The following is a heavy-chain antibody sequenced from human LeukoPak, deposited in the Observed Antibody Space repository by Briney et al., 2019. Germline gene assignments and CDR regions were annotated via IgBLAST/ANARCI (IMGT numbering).Heavy chain of an antibody. CDR2: IYYSGTT. CDR1: GGSISTTSYF. Sequence: PSETLSLTCTVSGGSISTTSYFWAWIRQPPGEGLEWIGSIYYSGTTYYNSSLKSRVTISVERSKNHFSLNLSSLTAADTAVYYCARVYSSSHNWFDTWGQGTQVTVSS. D-gene: IGHD6-13*01. J-gene: IGHJ5*02. V-gene: IGHV4-39*07. CDR3: ARVYSSSHNWFDT.